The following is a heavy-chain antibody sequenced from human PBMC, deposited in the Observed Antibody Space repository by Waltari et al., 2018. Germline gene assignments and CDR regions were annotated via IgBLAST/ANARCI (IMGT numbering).Heavy chain of an antibody. D-gene: IGHD6-19*01. J-gene: IGHJ4*02. CDR1: GHSIRSEYF. Sequence: QVQLQESGPGLVKPSETLSLTCAVFGHSIRSEYFWGWIRQPPGKGLEWIGTSHHDGTTFYSPSLQYRITISLDTSNTQFSLRLRSMTAADTAVYYCAAVAWHYSVRIDYWGQGTLVTVSS. CDR3: AAVAWHYSVRIDY. CDR2: SHHDGTT. V-gene: IGHV4-38-2*01.